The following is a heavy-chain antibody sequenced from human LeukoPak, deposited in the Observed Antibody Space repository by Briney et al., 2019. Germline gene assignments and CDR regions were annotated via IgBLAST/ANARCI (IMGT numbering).Heavy chain of an antibody. Sequence: SETLSLTCTVSGGSISSYYWGWIRQPPGKGLEWIGSIYYSGSTYYNPSLKSRATISVDTSKNQFSLKLSSVTAADTAVYYCARTRYYYNSRSYGAPYYFDYWGQGTLVTVSS. D-gene: IGHD3-10*01. J-gene: IGHJ4*02. CDR1: GGSISSYY. CDR2: IYYSGST. CDR3: ARTRYYYNSRSYGAPYYFDY. V-gene: IGHV4-39*01.